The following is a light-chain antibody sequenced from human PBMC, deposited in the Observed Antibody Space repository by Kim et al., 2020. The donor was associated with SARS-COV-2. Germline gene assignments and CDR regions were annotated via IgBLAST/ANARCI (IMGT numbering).Light chain of an antibody. CDR1: SSDVGGYNY. CDR3: SSYAGSNLWV. J-gene: IGLJ3*02. V-gene: IGLV2-8*01. Sequence: GQSVTISCTGTSSDVGGYNYVSWYQQHPGNAPKLMIYEVSKRPSGVPDRFSGSKSGNTASLTVSGLQAEDEADYYCSSYAGSNLWVFGGGTQLTVL. CDR2: EVS.